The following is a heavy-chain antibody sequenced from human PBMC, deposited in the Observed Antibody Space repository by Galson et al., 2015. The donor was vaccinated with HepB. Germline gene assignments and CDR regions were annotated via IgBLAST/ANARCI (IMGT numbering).Heavy chain of an antibody. J-gene: IGHJ4*02. CDR1: GYSFSTNG. CDR3: ARAGGEWEPLDF. CDR2: ISAYSGNT. V-gene: IGHV1-18*01. D-gene: IGHD1-26*01. Sequence: SVKVSCKASGYSFSTNGIAWVRQAPGQGLEWVGWISAYSGNTKYAENFQDRVVLTAETYTTTAYMELRSLRFDDTALYYCARAGGEWEPLDFWGQGTLVSVSA.